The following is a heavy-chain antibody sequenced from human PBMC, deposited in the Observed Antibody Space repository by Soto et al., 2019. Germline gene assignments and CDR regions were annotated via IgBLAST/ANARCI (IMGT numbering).Heavy chain of an antibody. CDR2: ISGSGASA. Sequence: EVPMLESGGGLVQPGGSLRLSCAASEFSFGGYAMSGVRQAPGKGLEWVSRISGSGASAFYAASVRGRFTISRDNTGNTVSLQLNSLRAEDTALSYCAKGSRGYTTYYFDYWGQGTRITVS. J-gene: IGHJ4*02. V-gene: IGHV3-23*01. CDR3: AKGSRGYTTYYFDY. D-gene: IGHD5-12*01. CDR1: EFSFGGYA.